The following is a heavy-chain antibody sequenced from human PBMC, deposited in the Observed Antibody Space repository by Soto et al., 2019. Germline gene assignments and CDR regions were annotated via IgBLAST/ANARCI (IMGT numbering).Heavy chain of an antibody. Sequence: PGGSLRLSCTTSGFTFGGYAMSWFRQAPGKWLEWVGFIRGKAYGGTTEYAASVKDRFTISRDDPKSIAYLQMNSLKTEDTAVYFCTRGMYSAYETSPLFFDYWGQGXLVTVSS. D-gene: IGHD5-12*01. CDR2: IRGKAYGGTT. CDR3: TRGMYSAYETSPLFFDY. CDR1: GFTFGGYA. J-gene: IGHJ4*02. V-gene: IGHV3-49*03.